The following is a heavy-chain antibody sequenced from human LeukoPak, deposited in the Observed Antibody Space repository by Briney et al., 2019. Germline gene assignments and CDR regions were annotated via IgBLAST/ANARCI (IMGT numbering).Heavy chain of an antibody. CDR1: GYTFTDYY. CDR3: ARVPYCGGDCYTPIPH. Sequence: SVQVSCKASGYTFTDYYMHWVRQAPGQGLEWMGRIIPILGIANYAQKFQGRVTITADKSTSTAYMELSSLRSEDTAVYYCARVPYCGGDCYTPIPHWGQGTLVTVSS. CDR2: IIPILGIA. V-gene: IGHV1-69*02. D-gene: IGHD2-21*02. J-gene: IGHJ1*01.